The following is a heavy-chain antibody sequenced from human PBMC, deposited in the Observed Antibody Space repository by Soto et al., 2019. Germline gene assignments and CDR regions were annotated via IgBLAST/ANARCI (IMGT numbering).Heavy chain of an antibody. CDR1: GFTFSKAW. Sequence: EVQLVESGGGLVKPGGSLRVSCEASGFTFSKAWMNWVRQAPGKGLEWVGRIKSKADGGTTDYTAPVKGRFTISRDDSKNKLYLQMNSLKSEDTAVYYCTPDPVGGNTETYNWFDPWGQGTLVTVSS. D-gene: IGHD4-4*01. CDR2: IKSKADGGTT. V-gene: IGHV3-15*07. J-gene: IGHJ5*02. CDR3: TPDPVGGNTETYNWFDP.